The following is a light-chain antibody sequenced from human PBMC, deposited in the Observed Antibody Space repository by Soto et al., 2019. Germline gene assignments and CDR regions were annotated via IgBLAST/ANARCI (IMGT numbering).Light chain of an antibody. Sequence: QSALTQPASVSGSPGQSITISCTGTSSDVGGYNYVSWYQQHPGKAPKLMIYDVSNRPSGVSNRFSGSKSGNTASLTISWLQAEDEADYYCSSYTSSSVVFGGGTKLPVL. J-gene: IGLJ2*01. CDR2: DVS. V-gene: IGLV2-14*01. CDR3: SSYTSSSVV. CDR1: SSDVGGYNY.